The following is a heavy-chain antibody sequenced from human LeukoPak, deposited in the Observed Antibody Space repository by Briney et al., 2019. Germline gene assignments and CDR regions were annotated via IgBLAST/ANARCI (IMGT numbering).Heavy chain of an antibody. Sequence: ASVKVSCKASGYTFTSYDINWVRQATGQGLEWMGWMNPNSGNTGYAQKFQGRVTMTRDTSTSTVYMELSSLRSEDTAVYYCARRGPYSSSLYYFDYWGQGTLVTVSS. CDR1: GYTFTSYD. V-gene: IGHV1-8*01. CDR2: MNPNSGNT. J-gene: IGHJ4*02. CDR3: ARRGPYSSSLYYFDY. D-gene: IGHD6-6*01.